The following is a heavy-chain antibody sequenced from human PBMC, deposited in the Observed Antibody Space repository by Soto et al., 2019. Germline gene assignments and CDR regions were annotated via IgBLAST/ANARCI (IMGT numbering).Heavy chain of an antibody. CDR2: SRNKANSYTT. Sequence: HPGGSLRLSCAASGFTFSDHYMDWVRQAPGKGLEWVGRSRNKANSYTTEYAASVKGRFTISRDDSKNSLSLQMNSLKTEDTAVYYCARDPRVPATTDAFDLWGQGTVVTVSS. CDR1: GFTFSDHY. D-gene: IGHD2-2*01. V-gene: IGHV3-72*01. CDR3: ARDPRVPATTDAFDL. J-gene: IGHJ3*01.